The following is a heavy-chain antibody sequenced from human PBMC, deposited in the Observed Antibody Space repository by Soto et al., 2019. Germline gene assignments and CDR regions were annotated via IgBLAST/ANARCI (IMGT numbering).Heavy chain of an antibody. Sequence: EVQLLESGGGLVQPGGPLRLSCAASELTFSNYAVSWVRQAPGKGLEWVSIISGPGRRTSYADPVKGRFAISRDNSKNTVYLQMNNLRSEDPAIYYCAKDQRFSAEYGDYLARSAFGMWGQGTMVSVYS. J-gene: IGHJ3*02. CDR1: ELTFSNYA. V-gene: IGHV3-23*01. D-gene: IGHD4-17*01. CDR3: AKDQRFSAEYGDYLARSAFGM. CDR2: ISGPGRRT.